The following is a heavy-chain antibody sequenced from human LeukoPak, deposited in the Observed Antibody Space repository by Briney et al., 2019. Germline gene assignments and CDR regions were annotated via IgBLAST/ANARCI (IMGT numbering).Heavy chain of an antibody. Sequence: AGGSLRLSCAASGFTFSSYSMNWVRQAPGKGLGWVSYISSFSGTINYADSVKGRFTISRDNAKNSLYLQMNSLRTEDTAVYYCARDQGGVGYWGQGTLVTVSS. V-gene: IGHV3-48*01. D-gene: IGHD3-16*01. CDR3: ARDQGGVGY. J-gene: IGHJ4*02. CDR1: GFTFSSYS. CDR2: ISSFSGTI.